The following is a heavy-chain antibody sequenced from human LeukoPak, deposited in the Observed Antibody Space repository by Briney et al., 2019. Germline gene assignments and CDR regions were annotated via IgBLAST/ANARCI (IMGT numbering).Heavy chain of an antibody. Sequence: PSETLSLTCTVSGGPISSYYWSWVRQPPGKGLEWIGYIYYSGSTNYNPSLKSRVNISVETSKNQFSLKLSSVTAADTAVYYCARAPGSYYYFDYWGQGTLVTVSS. D-gene: IGHD1-26*01. CDR2: IYYSGST. V-gene: IGHV4-59*01. CDR3: ARAPGSYYYFDY. CDR1: GGPISSYY. J-gene: IGHJ4*02.